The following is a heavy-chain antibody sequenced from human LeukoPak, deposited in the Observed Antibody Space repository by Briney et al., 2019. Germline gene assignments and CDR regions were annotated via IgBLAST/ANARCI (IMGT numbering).Heavy chain of an antibody. D-gene: IGHD3-22*01. V-gene: IGHV3-48*03. J-gene: IGHJ4*02. Sequence: PGGSLRLSCAASGFTFSSYEMNWVRQAPGKGLEWVSYIRSSGSTIYYADSVSGRVTIYRDNAKNTLYLQIKSLRAEDTAVYYCARDSSEGFDYWGQGTLLTVSS. CDR3: ARDSSEGFDY. CDR2: IRSSGSTI. CDR1: GFTFSSYE.